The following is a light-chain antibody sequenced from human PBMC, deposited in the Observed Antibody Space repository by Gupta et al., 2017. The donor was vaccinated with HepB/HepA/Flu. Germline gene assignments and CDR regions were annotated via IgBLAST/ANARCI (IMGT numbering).Light chain of an antibody. CDR2: LGA. V-gene: IGKV2-28*01. CDR3: MQGLQTPHT. J-gene: IGKJ4*01. CDR1: QCLLHSNGYTY. Sequence: DIVLNQSTLSLPVTPGEPASISCRSRQCLLHSNGYTYLVWSLQKSGQSPRLLIYLGANRASGVPDRFSGSGAGTDFTLKISRGVAEDVGVYYCMQGLQTPHTFGGGTKVEIK.